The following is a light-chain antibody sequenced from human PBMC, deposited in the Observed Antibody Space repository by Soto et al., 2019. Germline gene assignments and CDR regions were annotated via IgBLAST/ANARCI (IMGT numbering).Light chain of an antibody. Sequence: QSVLTQPASVSGSPGQSITISCTGTSSDGGGYNYVSWYQQHPGKAPKLMIYDVSNRPSGVSNRFSGSKSGNTASLTISGLQAEDEADYYCSSYTSSSTLFGTGTKVTV. CDR2: DVS. V-gene: IGLV2-14*01. CDR3: SSYTSSSTL. CDR1: SSDGGGYNY. J-gene: IGLJ1*01.